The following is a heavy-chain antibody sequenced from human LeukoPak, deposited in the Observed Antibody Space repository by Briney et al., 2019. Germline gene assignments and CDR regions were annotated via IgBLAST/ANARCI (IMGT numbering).Heavy chain of an antibody. D-gene: IGHD3-22*01. J-gene: IGHJ6*02. V-gene: IGHV1-8*01. CDR1: GYTFTSYD. CDR2: MNPNSGNT. CDR3: ARAVDYYDSSGYYYYHGMDV. Sequence: ASVKVSCKASGYTFTSYDINWVRQATGQGLEWMGWMNPNSGNTGYAQKFQGRVTMTRNTSISTAYMELSSLRSEDTAVYYCARAVDYYDSSGYYYYHGMDVWGQGTTVTVSS.